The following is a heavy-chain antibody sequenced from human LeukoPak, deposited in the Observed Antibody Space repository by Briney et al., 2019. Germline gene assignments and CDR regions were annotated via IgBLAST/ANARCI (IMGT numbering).Heavy chain of an antibody. Sequence: PGGSLRLSCAASGFTFDDYAMHWVRQAPGKGLEWVSGISWNSGSIGYADSVKGRFTIPRDNAKNSPYLQMNSLRAEDTALYYCAKSHYDSSGYYYFDYWGQGTLVTVSS. CDR2: ISWNSGSI. V-gene: IGHV3-9*01. J-gene: IGHJ4*02. D-gene: IGHD3-22*01. CDR1: GFTFDDYA. CDR3: AKSHYDSSGYYYFDY.